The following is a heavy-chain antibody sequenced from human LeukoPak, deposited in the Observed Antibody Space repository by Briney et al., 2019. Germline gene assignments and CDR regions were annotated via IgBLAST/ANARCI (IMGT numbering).Heavy chain of an antibody. J-gene: IGHJ4*02. Sequence: ASETLSLTCAVSGAFITNSHWWSWARPPPGKGLEWIGVIYHSGTTNYNPSLQSRVTMSVDKSKNQFSLKLSSVTAADTAVYYCATYFYGEYGSYYFDYWGQGTLVTVSS. CDR1: GAFITNSHW. D-gene: IGHD4-17*01. V-gene: IGHV4-4*02. CDR2: IYHSGTT. CDR3: ATYFYGEYGSYYFDY.